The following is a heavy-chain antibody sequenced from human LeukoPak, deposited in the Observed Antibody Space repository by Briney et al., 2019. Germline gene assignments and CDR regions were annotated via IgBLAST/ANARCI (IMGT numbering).Heavy chain of an antibody. CDR2: VCGGDDFNTT. J-gene: IGHJ4*02. D-gene: IGHD6-13*01. V-gene: IGHV3-23*01. Sequence: GGSLRLSCTTSGFPFRNYVFNWVRQAPGKGLAWVASVCGGDDFNTTNTADSVKGRFSISRDNSKKPVLLEMKRLRFEATARYYCARGSCPRLEAGNFFDYWGQGTKVTVSS. CDR1: GFPFRNYV. CDR3: ARGSCPRLEAGNFFDY.